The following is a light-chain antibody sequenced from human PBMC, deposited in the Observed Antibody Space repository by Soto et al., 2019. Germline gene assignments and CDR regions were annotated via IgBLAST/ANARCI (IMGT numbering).Light chain of an antibody. CDR2: DAS. J-gene: IGKJ1*01. Sequence: EIVLTQSPATLSLSPGEGATLSCRASQTIHNYLAWYQQKPGRPPSLLIYDASNRAAGIPAKFSGSGSGTDFTLTISSLEPEDSAVYYCQQRSAGPPTFGRGTKVEI. CDR1: QTIHNY. V-gene: IGKV3-11*01. CDR3: QQRSAGPPT.